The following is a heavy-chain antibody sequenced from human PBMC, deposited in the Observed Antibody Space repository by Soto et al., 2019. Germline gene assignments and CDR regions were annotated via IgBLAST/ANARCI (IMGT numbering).Heavy chain of an antibody. CDR1: GYTFTSYG. D-gene: IGHD2-2*01. CDR2: ISAYNGNT. CDR3: ARVGYCSSTSCYGEDYYYYMDV. V-gene: IGHV1-18*01. J-gene: IGHJ6*03. Sequence: QVQLVQSGAEVKKPGASVKVSCKASGYTFTSYGISWVRQAPGQGLEWMGWISAYNGNTNYAQKLQGRVTMTTDTSMSTAYMDLKSLISADTAVYYSARVGYCSSTSCYGEDYYYYMDVMGKGTPVTVSS.